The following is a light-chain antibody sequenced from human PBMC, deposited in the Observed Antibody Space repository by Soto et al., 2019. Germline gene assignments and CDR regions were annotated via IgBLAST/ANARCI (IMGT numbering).Light chain of an antibody. CDR2: NAA. CDR3: QQYYKWPPFT. Sequence: DIVMTQSPVTLSVSPGERITLSCRASQRIDTSLAWYQQRPGQAPRLLLYNAATRATGIPARFSGRGFGTEFTLTISSLQSEDFALYYCQQYYKWPPFTFGPGTKVDIK. CDR1: QRIDTS. J-gene: IGKJ3*01. V-gene: IGKV3-15*01.